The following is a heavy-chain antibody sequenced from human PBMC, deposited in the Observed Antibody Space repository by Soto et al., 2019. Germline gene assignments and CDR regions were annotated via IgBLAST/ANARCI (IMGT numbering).Heavy chain of an antibody. CDR2: IYYSGCT. CDR3: ARQHDYGDLNWFDP. D-gene: IGHD4-17*01. Sequence: QVQLQESGPGLVKPSETLSLTCTVSGGSISSYYWSWIRQPPGKGLEWIGYIYYSGCTNYNPSLKSRVTISVDTSKNQFSLKLSSVTAADTAVYYCARQHDYGDLNWFDPWGQGTLVTVSS. J-gene: IGHJ5*02. CDR1: GGSISSYY. V-gene: IGHV4-59*08.